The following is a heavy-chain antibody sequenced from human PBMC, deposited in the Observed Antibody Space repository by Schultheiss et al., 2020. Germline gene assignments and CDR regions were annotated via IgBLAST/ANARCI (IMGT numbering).Heavy chain of an antibody. Sequence: SETLSLTCAVYGGSFSGYYWSWIRQPPGKGLEWIGEINHSGSTNYNPSLKSRVTISVDTSKNQFSLKLSSVTAADTAVYYCARSGQQLVPYYYYYMDVWGKGTTVTVSS. J-gene: IGHJ6*03. CDR3: ARSGQQLVPYYYYYMDV. CDR2: INHSGST. V-gene: IGHV4-34*01. CDR1: GGSFSGYY. D-gene: IGHD6-13*01.